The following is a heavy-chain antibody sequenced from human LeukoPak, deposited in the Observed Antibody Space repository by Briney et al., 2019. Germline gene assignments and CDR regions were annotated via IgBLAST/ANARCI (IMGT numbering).Heavy chain of an antibody. CDR3: ARDLTTQNALDI. V-gene: IGHV3-30*04. CDR1: GFTFSSYA. J-gene: IGHJ3*02. Sequence: GGSLRLSCAASGFTFSSYAMHWVRQAPGKGLEWVAVISYDGSNKYYADSVKGRFTISRDNSKNTLYLQMNSLRAEDTAVYYCARDLTTQNALDIWGQGTMVTVSS. CDR2: ISYDGSNK. D-gene: IGHD4-11*01.